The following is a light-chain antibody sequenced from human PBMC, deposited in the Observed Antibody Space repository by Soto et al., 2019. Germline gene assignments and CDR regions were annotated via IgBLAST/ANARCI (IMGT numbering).Light chain of an antibody. Sequence: QSALTQPASVSGSPGQSITISCTGTSSDVGSHNLVSWYQQHPGKAPKLIIYEVNKRPSGVSNRFSGSKSGNTASLTIFGLQTEDEADYYCCSFAGSGTYVFGTGPSSPS. CDR2: EVN. J-gene: IGLJ1*01. CDR1: SSDVGSHNL. V-gene: IGLV2-23*02. CDR3: CSFAGSGTYV.